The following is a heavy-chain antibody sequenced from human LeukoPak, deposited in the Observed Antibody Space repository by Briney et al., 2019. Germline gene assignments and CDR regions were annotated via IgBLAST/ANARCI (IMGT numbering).Heavy chain of an antibody. D-gene: IGHD1-26*01. J-gene: IGHJ3*02. CDR2: ISYDGSNK. Sequence: PGWSLRLSCAASGFTFSSYAMHWVRQAPGKGLEWVAVISYDGSNKYYADSVKGRFTISRDNSKNTLYLQMNSLRAEDTAVYYCARDGDPYSGSPRYHAFDIWGQGTMVTVSS. CDR1: GFTFSSYA. CDR3: ARDGDPYSGSPRYHAFDI. V-gene: IGHV3-30-3*01.